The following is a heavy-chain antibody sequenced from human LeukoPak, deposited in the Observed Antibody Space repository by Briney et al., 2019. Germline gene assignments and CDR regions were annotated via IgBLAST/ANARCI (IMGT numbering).Heavy chain of an antibody. CDR3: ARDGPSRGTYSSSWDFDL. J-gene: IGHJ2*01. D-gene: IGHD1-14*01. Sequence: PSQTLSLTRTVSGVSISIGSYCWTWIRQPAGKGLEWIGRIYSTGSTHYTPSLNSRVTISVDTSENQYPLKLSSVTAADPALYYCARDGPSRGTYSSSWDFDLWGRGTRVSVSS. CDR2: IYSTGST. CDR1: GVSISIGSYC. V-gene: IGHV4-61*02.